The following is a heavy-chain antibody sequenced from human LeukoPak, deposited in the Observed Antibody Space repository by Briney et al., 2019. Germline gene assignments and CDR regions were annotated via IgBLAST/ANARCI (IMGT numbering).Heavy chain of an antibody. V-gene: IGHV4-30-2*01. D-gene: IGHD3-3*01. CDR3: ARQVAVIFGVVRGPPRLQNAFDI. CDR1: GGSISSGGYS. J-gene: IGHJ3*02. Sequence: SETLSLTCAVSGGSISSGGYSWSWIRQPPGKGLEWIGYIYHSGSTYYNPSLKSRVTISVDTSKNQFSLKLSSVTAADTAVYYCARQVAVIFGVVRGPPRLQNAFDIWGQGTMVTVSS. CDR2: IYHSGST.